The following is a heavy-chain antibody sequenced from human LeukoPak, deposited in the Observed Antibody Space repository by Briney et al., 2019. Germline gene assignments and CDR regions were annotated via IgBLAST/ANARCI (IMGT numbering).Heavy chain of an antibody. CDR2: INPNNGGT. CDR1: GYTFTGYY. D-gene: IGHD6-13*01. Sequence: ASVKVSCKASGYTFTGYYMHWVRQAPGQGLEWMGWINPNNGGTNYAQKLQGRVTMTTDTSTSTAYMELRSLRSDDTAVYYCARSAAGYQTNWFDPWGQGTLVTVSS. V-gene: IGHV1-2*02. J-gene: IGHJ5*02. CDR3: ARSAAGYQTNWFDP.